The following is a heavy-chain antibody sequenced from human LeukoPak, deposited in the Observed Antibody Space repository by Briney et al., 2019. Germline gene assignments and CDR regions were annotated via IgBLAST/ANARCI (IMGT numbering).Heavy chain of an antibody. Sequence: GGSLRLSCAASGFTVSNNYMSWVRQAPGKGLEWVSAISGSGGSTYYADSVKGRFTIFRDNSKNTLSLQMNSLRAEDTAVYSCAKRYGLGSSPFDYWGQGTLVTVSS. J-gene: IGHJ4*02. D-gene: IGHD3-10*01. V-gene: IGHV3-23*01. CDR3: AKRYGLGSSPFDY. CDR1: GFTVSNNY. CDR2: ISGSGGST.